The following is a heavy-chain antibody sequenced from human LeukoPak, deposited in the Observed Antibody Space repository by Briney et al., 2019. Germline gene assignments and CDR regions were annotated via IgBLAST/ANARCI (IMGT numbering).Heavy chain of an antibody. D-gene: IGHD3-16*01. CDR1: GYTFTDYY. Sequence: ASVKVSCKASGYTFTDYYLHWVRQAPGQGLEWMGRINPNSDYTDYAQKFQGRVTMTRDTSISTAYMELSSLRSDDTAIYYCARVRAPSFAQGGFDYWGQGTLVTVSS. CDR2: INPNSDYT. J-gene: IGHJ4*02. CDR3: ARVRAPSFAQGGFDY. V-gene: IGHV1-2*02.